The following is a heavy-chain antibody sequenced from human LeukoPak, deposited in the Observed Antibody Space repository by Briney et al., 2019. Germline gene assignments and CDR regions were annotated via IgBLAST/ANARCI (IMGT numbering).Heavy chain of an antibody. D-gene: IGHD3-22*01. CDR2: IVTSGGVT. CDR3: AKNLDGSAYSNFDY. Sequence: GGSLRLSCVASGFTFSSYAMSWVRQAPGKGLEWVSSIVTSGGVTYYADSVKGRFTISRDNSKNTLYLQMNSLRAEDTAVYYCAKNLDGSAYSNFDYWGQGTLVTVSS. CDR1: GFTFSSYA. J-gene: IGHJ4*02. V-gene: IGHV3-23*01.